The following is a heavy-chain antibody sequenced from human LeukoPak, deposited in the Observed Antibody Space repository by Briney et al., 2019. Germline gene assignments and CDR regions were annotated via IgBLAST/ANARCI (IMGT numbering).Heavy chain of an antibody. V-gene: IGHV4-39*01. Sequence: SETLSLTCTVSGGSISSSSAYWGWLRQPPGKGLEWIGSIYYSKNTYYNPSLKSRVTISADTSNHQFSLTLGSVSATDTAVYYCVSPRGFSYGYFDYWGQGTLVTVSS. CDR2: IYYSKNT. D-gene: IGHD5-18*01. J-gene: IGHJ4*02. CDR1: GGSISSSSAY. CDR3: VSPRGFSYGYFDY.